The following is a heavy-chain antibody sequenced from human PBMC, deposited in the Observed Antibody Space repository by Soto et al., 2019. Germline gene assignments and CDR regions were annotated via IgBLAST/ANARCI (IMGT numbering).Heavy chain of an antibody. V-gene: IGHV4-39*01. CDR3: ARGYYDSSGYRYYYYYYGMDV. Sequence: SETLSLTCTVSGGSIGSSSYYWGWIRQPPGKGLEWIGSIYYSGSTYYNPSLKSRVTISVDTSKNQFSLKLSSVTAADTAVYYCARGYYDSSGYRYYYYYYGMDVWGQGTTVTVSS. D-gene: IGHD3-22*01. CDR2: IYYSGST. CDR1: GGSIGSSSYY. J-gene: IGHJ6*02.